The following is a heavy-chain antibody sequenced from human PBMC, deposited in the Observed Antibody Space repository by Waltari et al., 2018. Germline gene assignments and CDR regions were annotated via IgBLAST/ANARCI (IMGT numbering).Heavy chain of an antibody. CDR3: TRGVAEGFDP. J-gene: IGHJ5*02. Sequence: EVQLVESGGDLVQPGGSMRLSCSASGITFSSYWLHWVRQAQGTGLVWVSRINTDGSITIYADTVRGRFTISRDNAKNTLYLQMNSLRVDDSAVYYCTRGVAEGFDPWGQGTLVTVSS. CDR1: GITFSSYW. D-gene: IGHD2-15*01. CDR2: INTDGSIT. V-gene: IGHV3-74*01.